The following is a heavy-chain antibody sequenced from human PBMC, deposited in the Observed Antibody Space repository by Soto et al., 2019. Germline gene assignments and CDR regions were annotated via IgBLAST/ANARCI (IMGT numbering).Heavy chain of an antibody. V-gene: IGHV3-23*01. CDR2: IIGRGGRI. Sequence: GGSLILCCAPSGFTFTSYAMSWARQATGSGLVWFLAIIGRGGRIFYAHPVKGRFTISRDNSTNILYLQMDSLRAEDTSVYYCSIEKIRARCCHSFDPCGQGSLVTVS. CDR3: SIEKIRARCCHSFDP. CDR1: GFTFTSYA. J-gene: IGHJ5*02. D-gene: IGHD2-15*01.